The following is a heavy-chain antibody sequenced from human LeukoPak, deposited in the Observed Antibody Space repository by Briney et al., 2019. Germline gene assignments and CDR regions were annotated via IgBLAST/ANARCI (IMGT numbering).Heavy chain of an antibody. CDR3: ARDRRFGSTWYFWN. Sequence: GGSLRLSCAASGFTVSRNYMSWVRQAPGKGLEWVSIIYSGGNTYYADSVKGRFTISRDNSNNTLYLQMNNLRAEDSAVYFCARDRRFGSTWYFWNWRQGTLVAVSS. CDR2: IYSGGNT. CDR1: GFTVSRNY. D-gene: IGHD6-13*01. V-gene: IGHV3-53*01. J-gene: IGHJ4*02.